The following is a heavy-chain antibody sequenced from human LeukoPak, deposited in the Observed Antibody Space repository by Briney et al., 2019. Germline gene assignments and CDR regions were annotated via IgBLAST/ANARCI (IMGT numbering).Heavy chain of an antibody. Sequence: PGGSLRLSCVASGLNFDVSAMQWVRQAPGKGLEWVSLISADGGSTFSADSVKGRFSISRDNSKNSLYLQMNSLRSEDTAMYYCAKESGKFDYWGQGTLVAVSS. CDR1: GLNFDVSA. CDR3: AKESGKFDY. V-gene: IGHV3-43*02. J-gene: IGHJ4*02. CDR2: ISADGGST.